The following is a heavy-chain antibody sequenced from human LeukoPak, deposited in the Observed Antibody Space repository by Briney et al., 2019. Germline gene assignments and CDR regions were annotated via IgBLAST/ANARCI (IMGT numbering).Heavy chain of an antibody. CDR1: GSTFDDYA. J-gene: IGHJ6*02. CDR2: ISGDGGST. V-gene: IGHV3-43*02. Sequence: PGGSLRLSCAASGSTFDDYAMHWVRQAPGKGLEWVSLISGDGGSTYYADSLRGRFTISRDNSKNSLYLQMNSLRTEDTAFYYCARDIGAMEAYGMDVWGQGTTVTVSS. CDR3: ARDIGAMEAYGMDV. D-gene: IGHD5-18*01.